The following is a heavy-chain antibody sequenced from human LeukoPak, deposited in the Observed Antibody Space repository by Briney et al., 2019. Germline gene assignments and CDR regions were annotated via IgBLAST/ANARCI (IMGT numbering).Heavy chain of an antibody. CDR2: ISDSGNT. CDR1: GFIVSSDY. D-gene: IGHD2-21*01. CDR3: AKAPVTTCRGAYCYPFDY. Sequence: PGGSLRLSCAVSGFIVSSDYMSWVRQAPGKGLEWVSAISDSGNTYHADSVKGRFTISRDSSKNTLFLQMNRLRPEDAAVYYCAKAPVTTCRGAYCYPFDYWGQGTLVTVSS. J-gene: IGHJ4*02. V-gene: IGHV3-53*01.